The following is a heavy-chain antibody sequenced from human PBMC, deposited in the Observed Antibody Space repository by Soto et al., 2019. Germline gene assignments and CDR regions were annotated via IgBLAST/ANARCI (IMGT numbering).Heavy chain of an antibody. D-gene: IGHD5-12*01. V-gene: IGHV1-18*04. Sequence: QLVQSGAEVKKPGASVKVSCKASGYIFTSFGISWVRQAPGQGLEWMGCIRVYNGHTNYAQNLEGRVTLSTDTSPSTAYMGLRSLTLDDTAVYYCARSPSDIDVKGSWFDPWGQGTLVTVSS. CDR3: ARSPSDIDVKGSWFDP. CDR2: IRVYNGHT. J-gene: IGHJ5*02. CDR1: GYIFTSFG.